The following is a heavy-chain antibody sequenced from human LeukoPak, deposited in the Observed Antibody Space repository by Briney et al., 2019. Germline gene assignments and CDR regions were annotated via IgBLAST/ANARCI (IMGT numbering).Heavy chain of an antibody. CDR1: GYSFTSYW. CDR2: IYPGDSDT. Sequence: GESLKISCKGSGYSFTSYWIGWVRQMPGKGLEWMGIIYPGDSDTRYSPSFQGQVTISADKSISTAYLQWSSLKASDTAMYYCARQSRRYCSSTSCYSRYYYYMDVWGKGTTVTVSS. J-gene: IGHJ6*03. CDR3: ARQSRRYCSSTSCYSRYYYYMDV. D-gene: IGHD2-2*01. V-gene: IGHV5-51*01.